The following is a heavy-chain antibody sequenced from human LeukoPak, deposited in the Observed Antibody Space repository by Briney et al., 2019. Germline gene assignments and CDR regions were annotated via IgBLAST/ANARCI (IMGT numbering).Heavy chain of an antibody. Sequence: GASVKVSRKASGGTFSSYAISWVRQAPGQGLEWMGRIIPIFGTANYAQKFQGIVTITTDESTSTAYMELSSLRSEDTAVYYCAVDTAMGLYFDYWGQGTLVTVSS. CDR1: GGTFSSYA. CDR2: IIPIFGTA. V-gene: IGHV1-69*05. J-gene: IGHJ4*02. D-gene: IGHD5-18*01. CDR3: AVDTAMGLYFDY.